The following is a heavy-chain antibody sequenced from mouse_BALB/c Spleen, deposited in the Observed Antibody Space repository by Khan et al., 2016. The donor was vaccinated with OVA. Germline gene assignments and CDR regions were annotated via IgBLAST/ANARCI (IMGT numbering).Heavy chain of an antibody. Sequence: DLVKPGASVKLSCKAPGYTFTSYWINWIKQRPGQGLEWIGRLAPGSGSTSFNEMFKGKATLTVDTSSSTAYIQLSSLTSEDSAVYFCARSNDVGSSLYAMSYWGQGTSVTVSS. CDR2: LAPGSGST. D-gene: IGHD1-1*01. V-gene: IGHV1S41*01. CDR1: GYTFTSYW. CDR3: ARSNDVGSSLYAMSY. J-gene: IGHJ4*01.